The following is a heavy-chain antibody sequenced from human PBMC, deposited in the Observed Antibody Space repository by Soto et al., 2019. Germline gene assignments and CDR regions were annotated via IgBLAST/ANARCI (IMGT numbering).Heavy chain of an antibody. V-gene: IGHV3-21*01. J-gene: IGHJ5*02. CDR2: ISSNSAYI. CDR1: GFTFLSFT. D-gene: IGHD6-13*01. CDR3: TRDASRDSSARGWFDP. Sequence: GSLRLSCAASGFTFLSFTINLVRQSAFKWLEWVSTISSNSAYIYYTDALRGRFTISRDNAKNSLHLQMNSLRAEDTAVYYCTRDASRDSSARGWFDPWGPGTLVTVSS.